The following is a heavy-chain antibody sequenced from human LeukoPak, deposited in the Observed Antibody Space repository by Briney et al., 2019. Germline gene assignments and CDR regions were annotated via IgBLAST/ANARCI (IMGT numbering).Heavy chain of an antibody. V-gene: IGHV3-48*03. J-gene: IGHJ6*04. CDR3: ARDRGGIAAAAHLDV. CDR1: GFTFSSYE. Sequence: GGSLRLSCAASGFTFSSYEMNWVRQAPGKGLEWVSYISSSGSTIYYADSVKGRFTISRDNAKNSPYLQMNSLRAEDTAVYYCARDRGGIAAAAHLDVWGKGTTVTVSS. D-gene: IGHD6-13*01. CDR2: ISSSGSTI.